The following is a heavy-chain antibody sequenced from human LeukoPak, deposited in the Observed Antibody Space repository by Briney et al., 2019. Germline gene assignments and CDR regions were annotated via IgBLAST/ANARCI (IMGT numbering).Heavy chain of an antibody. CDR2: IYTSGCT. Sequence: SETLSLTCTVSGGSISSYYWSWIRQSAGKGLEWLGRIYTSGCTNYNPSLKSRVTMSVDTSKNQFSLQLSSGPAADTAVYYCARDFGGARLFAYWGQGTLVTVSS. J-gene: IGHJ4*02. CDR3: ARDFGGARLFAY. D-gene: IGHD3-3*01. V-gene: IGHV4-4*07. CDR1: GGSISSYY.